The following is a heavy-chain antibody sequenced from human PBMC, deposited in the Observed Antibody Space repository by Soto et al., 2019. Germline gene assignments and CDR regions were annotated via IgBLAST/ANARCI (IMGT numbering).Heavy chain of an antibody. CDR3: AGGGTPIDY. CDR2: ISAYNGNT. D-gene: IGHD3-16*01. V-gene: IGHV1-18*01. Sequence: QVQLVQSGAEVKKPGASVKVSCKASGYTFTNFGISWVRQAPGQGLEWMGWISAYNGNTNYAQKSQGRVTMTTDTSTSTGYMEVRSLRFDDTAVYYCAGGGTPIDYWGQGTLVTVSS. J-gene: IGHJ4*02. CDR1: GYTFTNFG.